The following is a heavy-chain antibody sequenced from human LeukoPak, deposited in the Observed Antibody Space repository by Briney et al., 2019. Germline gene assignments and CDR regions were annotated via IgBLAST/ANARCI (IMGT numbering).Heavy chain of an antibody. Sequence: PGGSLRLSCAASGVTLSDYHMDWVRQAPGKGLEWVGRTRDKARGYTTEYAASVKGRFTISRDDSQTSVFLQMNVMKADDTDVYFCARDGGEGENGAFDIWGQGTVVTVSS. CDR3: ARDGGEGENGAFDI. CDR2: TRDKARGYTT. D-gene: IGHD3-16*01. V-gene: IGHV3-72*01. J-gene: IGHJ3*02. CDR1: GVTLSDYH.